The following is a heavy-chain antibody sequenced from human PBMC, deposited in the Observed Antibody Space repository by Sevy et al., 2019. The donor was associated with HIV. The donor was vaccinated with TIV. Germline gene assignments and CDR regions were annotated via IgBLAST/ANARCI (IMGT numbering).Heavy chain of an antibody. CDR2: IYYSGST. J-gene: IGHJ4*02. CDR3: ARHDQHSSGYSDY. Sequence: SETQSLTCTVSGGSISSSSYYWGWIRQPPGKGLEWIGSIYYSGSTYYNPSLKSRVTISVDTSKNQFSLKLSSVTAADTAVYYCARHDQHSSGYSDYWGQGTLVTVSS. CDR1: GGSISSSSYY. D-gene: IGHD3-22*01. V-gene: IGHV4-39*01.